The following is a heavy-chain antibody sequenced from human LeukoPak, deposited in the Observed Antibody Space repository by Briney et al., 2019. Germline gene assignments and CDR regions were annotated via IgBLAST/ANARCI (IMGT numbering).Heavy chain of an antibody. CDR1: GGSISSYY. CDR2: IYYSGST. J-gene: IGHJ4*02. CDR3: ARDRDYGDYSAFDY. V-gene: IGHV4-59*01. Sequence: SETLSLTCTVSGGSISSYYRSWIRQPPGKGLEWIGYIYYSGSTNYNPSLKSRVTISVDTSKNQFSLKLSSVTAADTAVYYCARDRDYGDYSAFDYWGQGTLVTVSS. D-gene: IGHD4-17*01.